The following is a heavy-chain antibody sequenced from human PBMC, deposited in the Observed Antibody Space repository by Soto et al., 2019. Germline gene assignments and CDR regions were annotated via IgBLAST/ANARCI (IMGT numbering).Heavy chain of an antibody. CDR3: AKTLSGWYPDY. CDR1: GFTFSSYG. J-gene: IGHJ4*02. Sequence: QVQLVESGGGVVQPGRSLRLSCAASGFTFSSYGMQWVRQAPGKGLEWVAVISYDGSNKYYADSVKGRFTISRDNSKNTLYLQMNSLRAADTAVYYCAKTLSGWYPDYWGQGTLVTVSS. D-gene: IGHD6-19*01. CDR2: ISYDGSNK. V-gene: IGHV3-30*18.